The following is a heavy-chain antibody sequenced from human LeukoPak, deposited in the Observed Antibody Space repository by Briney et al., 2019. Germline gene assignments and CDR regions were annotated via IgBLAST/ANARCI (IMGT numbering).Heavy chain of an antibody. CDR1: GFTFSSHG. CDR3: ARLAYYFDY. J-gene: IGHJ4*02. Sequence: PGGSLRLSCAASGFTFSSHGMHWVRQAPSKGLEWVAVIWYDGSDKYYADSVKGRFTISRDNSKNTLYLQMTSLRVDDTAVYYCARLAYYFDYWGQGFLVTVSS. CDR2: IWYDGSDK. V-gene: IGHV3-33*01. D-gene: IGHD6-13*01.